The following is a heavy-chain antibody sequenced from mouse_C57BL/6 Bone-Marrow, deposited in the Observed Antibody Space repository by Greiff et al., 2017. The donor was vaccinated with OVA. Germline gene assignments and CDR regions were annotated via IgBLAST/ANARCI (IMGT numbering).Heavy chain of an antibody. V-gene: IGHV14-4*01. J-gene: IGHJ1*03. Sequence: VQLQQSGAELVRPGASVKLSCTASGFNIKDDYMHWVKQRPEQGLEWIGWIDPENGDTEYASKFQGKATITADTSSNTAYLQLSSLTSEDTAVYYCTTLIVTKICDVWGTGTTVTVSS. CDR1: GFNIKDDY. CDR2: IDPENGDT. D-gene: IGHD2-1*01. CDR3: TTLIVTKICDV.